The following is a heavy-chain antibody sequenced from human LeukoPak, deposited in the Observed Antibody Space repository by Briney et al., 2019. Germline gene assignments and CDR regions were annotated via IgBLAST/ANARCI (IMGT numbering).Heavy chain of an antibody. D-gene: IGHD2-15*01. CDR3: ARVYGSGGSFNWFDP. CDR1: GGSISSSNW. J-gene: IGHJ5*02. CDR2: IYHSGST. Sequence: SGTLSLTCAVSGGSISSSNWWSWVRQPPGKGLEWIGEIYHSGSTNYNPSLKSRVTISVDRSKNQFSLKLTSLTAADTAVFYCARVYGSGGSFNWFDPWGQGTLVTVSS. V-gene: IGHV4-4*02.